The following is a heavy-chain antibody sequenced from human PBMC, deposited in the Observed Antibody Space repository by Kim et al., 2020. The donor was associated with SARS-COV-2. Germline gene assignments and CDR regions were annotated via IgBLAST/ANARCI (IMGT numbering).Heavy chain of an antibody. CDR2: NT. Sequence: NTKYSQKFQGRTSITRDTSAGTVYMDLSSLTSEDTAVYYCARDNAGWSFDRWGQGTLVTVSS. CDR3: ARDNAGWSFDR. J-gene: IGHJ4*02. D-gene: IGHD6-19*01. V-gene: IGHV1-3*01.